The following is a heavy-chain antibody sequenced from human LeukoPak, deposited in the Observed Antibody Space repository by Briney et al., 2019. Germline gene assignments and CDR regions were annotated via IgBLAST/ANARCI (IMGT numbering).Heavy chain of an antibody. D-gene: IGHD3-10*01. CDR2: VSASGGST. Sequence: GGSLRLSCVASGFSFRNYVMSWVRQTPGKGLEWVSGVSASGGSTYYADSVKGRFTISRDNSKSTLSLQMNSLRAEDTAAYYCAKGIRDYYSTHDAFDIWGQGTMVTVSS. CDR3: AKGIRDYYSTHDAFDI. CDR1: GFSFRNYV. V-gene: IGHV3-23*01. J-gene: IGHJ3*02.